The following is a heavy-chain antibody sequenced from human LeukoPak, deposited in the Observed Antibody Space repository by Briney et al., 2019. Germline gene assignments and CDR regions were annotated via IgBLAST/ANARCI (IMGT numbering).Heavy chain of an antibody. D-gene: IGHD6-19*01. J-gene: IGHJ4*02. Sequence: SQTLSLTCTVSGGSISSGGYYWSWIRQHPGKGLEWIGYIYYSGSTYYNPSLKSRVTISVDTSKNQFSPKLSSVTAADTAVYYCARDRSGWSRAFDYWGQGTLVTVSS. CDR2: IYYSGST. CDR3: ARDRSGWSRAFDY. V-gene: IGHV4-31*03. CDR1: GGSISSGGYY.